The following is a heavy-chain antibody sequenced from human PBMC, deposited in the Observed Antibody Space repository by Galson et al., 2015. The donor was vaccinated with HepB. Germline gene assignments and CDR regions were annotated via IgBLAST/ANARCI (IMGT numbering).Heavy chain of an antibody. D-gene: IGHD3-3*01. CDR3: ARDRYYDFWRRSGDAFDI. J-gene: IGHJ3*02. CDR1: GYTFTSYA. CDR2: INAGNGNT. V-gene: IGHV1-3*01. Sequence: SVKVSCKASGYTFTSYAMHWVRQAPGQRLEWMGWINAGNGNTKYSQKFQGRVTITRDTSASTAYMELSSLRSEDTAVYYCARDRYYDFWRRSGDAFDIWGQGTMVTVSS.